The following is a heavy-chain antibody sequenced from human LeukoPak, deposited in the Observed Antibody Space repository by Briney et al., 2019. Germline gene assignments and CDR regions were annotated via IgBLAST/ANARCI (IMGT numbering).Heavy chain of an antibody. CDR2: IWYDGSNK. CDR1: GFTFSSYG. D-gene: IGHD6-19*01. J-gene: IGHJ4*02. Sequence: PGGSLRLSRAASGFTFSSYGMHWVRQAPGKGLEWVVVIWYDGSNKYSADSVKGRFTISRDNSENTLFLQMNSLRAEDTAVYYCARVSSAWSYFDYWGQGTLVTVSS. CDR3: ARVSSAWSYFDY. V-gene: IGHV3-33*01.